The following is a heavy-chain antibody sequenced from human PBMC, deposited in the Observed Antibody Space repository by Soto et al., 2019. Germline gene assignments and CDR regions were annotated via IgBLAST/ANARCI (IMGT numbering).Heavy chain of an antibody. J-gene: IGHJ6*03. CDR1: GYNFTSYA. V-gene: IGHV1-18*01. CDR2: ISPYNGNT. Sequence: ASVKVSCKASGYNFTSYAISWVRQAPGQGLEWMGWISPYNGNTNYAQNLQGRVTMTTDTSTTTAYMELRSLRSDDTAVYYCARGTTVTTTPTYYYMDVWGKGTTVTVSS. D-gene: IGHD4-4*01. CDR3: ARGTTVTTTPTYYYMDV.